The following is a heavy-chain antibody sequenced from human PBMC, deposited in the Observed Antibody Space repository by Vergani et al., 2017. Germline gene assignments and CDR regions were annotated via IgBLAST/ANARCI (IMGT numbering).Heavy chain of an antibody. CDR2: IYYSGST. Sequence: QVHLQEWGAGLLKPSETLSLTCTVSGGSIRSTFYYWGWIRQPPGKGLEWIGTIYYSGSTYYNPSLKSRVTISVDTSKNQFSLKLNSVTAAYTAVYYCARHKEQLVPGNYYYYYYMDVWGKGTTVTVSS. D-gene: IGHD6-13*01. J-gene: IGHJ6*03. V-gene: IGHV4-39*01. CDR3: ARHKEQLVPGNYYYYYYMDV. CDR1: GGSIRSTFYY.